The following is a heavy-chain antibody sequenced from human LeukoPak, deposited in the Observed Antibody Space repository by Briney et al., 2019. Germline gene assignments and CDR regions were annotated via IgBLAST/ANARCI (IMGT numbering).Heavy chain of an antibody. CDR3: AKSKVVAATMGRFDY. CDR2: ISTIAGGT. V-gene: IGHV3-23*01. Sequence: QSGGSLRLSCAASNLIFSSYVMNWVRQAPGKGLEWVSSISTIAGGTYYADSVKGRFTISRDNSKNTLYLQMNSLRAEDTAVYYCAKSKVVAATMGRFDYWGQGTLVTVSS. D-gene: IGHD2-15*01. CDR1: NLIFSSYV. J-gene: IGHJ4*02.